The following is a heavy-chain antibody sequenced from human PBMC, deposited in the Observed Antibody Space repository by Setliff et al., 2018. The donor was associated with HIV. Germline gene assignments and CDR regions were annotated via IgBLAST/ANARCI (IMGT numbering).Heavy chain of an antibody. CDR2: INPNNGGT. Sequence: ASVKVSCKASGYTFTGYYVHWVRQAPGQGLEWMGWINPNNGGTNYAQKFQGRVTMTRDTSISTAYMELNKLRSDDTAVYYCARDDEMGTVTEHYYYGMGVWGQGTTVTVSS. CDR1: GYTFTGYY. D-gene: IGHD4-4*01. J-gene: IGHJ6*02. CDR3: ARDDEMGTVTEHYYYGMGV. V-gene: IGHV1-2*02.